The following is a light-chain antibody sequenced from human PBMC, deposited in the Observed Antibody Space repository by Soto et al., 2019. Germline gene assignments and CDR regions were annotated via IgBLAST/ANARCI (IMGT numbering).Light chain of an antibody. CDR2: DVS. CDR1: SSYVGAYNY. J-gene: IGLJ1*01. Sequence: QSALTQPASVSGSPGQSITISCTGTSSYVGAYNYVFWYQQHPGEAPKLMIYDVSNRPSRVSNRFSGSKSGITASLTISGLQAEDEAEYYCSSYTSSSTLVFGTGTKVTVL. V-gene: IGLV2-14*03. CDR3: SSYTSSSTLV.